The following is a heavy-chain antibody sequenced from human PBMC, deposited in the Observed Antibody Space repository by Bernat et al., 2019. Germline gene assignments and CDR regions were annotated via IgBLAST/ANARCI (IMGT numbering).Heavy chain of an antibody. J-gene: IGHJ4*02. CDR2: LYYSGST. D-gene: IGHD3-10*01. CDR1: GGSISSSSYY. Sequence: QLQLQESGPGLVKPSETLSLTCTVSGGSISSSSYYWGWIRQPPGKGLEWIGSLYYSGSTYYNPSLKSRVTISVDTSKNQFSLKLSSVTAADTAVYYCARLILLWFGESVYDYWGQGTLVTVSS. V-gene: IGHV4-39*01. CDR3: ARLILLWFGESVYDY.